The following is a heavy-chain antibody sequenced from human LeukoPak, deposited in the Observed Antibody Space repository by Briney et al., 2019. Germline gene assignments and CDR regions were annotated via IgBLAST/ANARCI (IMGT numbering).Heavy chain of an antibody. CDR3: VRDRFFAFDI. V-gene: IGHV3-48*02. Sequence: QPGGSLRLSCAASGFTFSSYSMNWVRQAPGKGLEWISYITTSSSAIYFADSVKGRFTISRDNAKNSLYLHMNILRDEDTAVYYCVRDRFFAFDIWGQGTTVTVSS. CDR2: ITTSSSAI. J-gene: IGHJ3*02. D-gene: IGHD3-10*01. CDR1: GFTFSSYS.